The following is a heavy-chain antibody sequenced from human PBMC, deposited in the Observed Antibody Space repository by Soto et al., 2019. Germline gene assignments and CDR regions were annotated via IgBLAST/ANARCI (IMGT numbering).Heavy chain of an antibody. CDR1: GYTFTRYT. D-gene: IGHD2-15*01. J-gene: IGHJ5*02. Sequence: QVQLVQAGAEVKKPGASVKISCKASGYTFTRYTMNWVRQAPGQSLEWMGWINPDNGNTKSSQKFQERVIITRDTSASTAYMDLSSLRSEDTAVYYCARGIATGQLDPWGQGTLVTVSS. V-gene: IGHV1-3*01. CDR2: INPDNGNT. CDR3: ARGIATGQLDP.